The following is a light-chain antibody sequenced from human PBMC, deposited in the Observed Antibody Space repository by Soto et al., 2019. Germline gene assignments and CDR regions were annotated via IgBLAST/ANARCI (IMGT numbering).Light chain of an antibody. V-gene: IGLV2-23*02. CDR3: CSFGGSGYV. J-gene: IGLJ1*01. CDR2: EVT. Sequence: QSVLTQPASVSGSPGQSITTSCSGTTSDVGIVSWYQHHPGKAPKLMIHEVTKRPSGVSDRFSGSKSGNSASLTISGLQAEDEADYFCCSFGGSGYVFGTGTKVNVL. CDR1: TSDVGI.